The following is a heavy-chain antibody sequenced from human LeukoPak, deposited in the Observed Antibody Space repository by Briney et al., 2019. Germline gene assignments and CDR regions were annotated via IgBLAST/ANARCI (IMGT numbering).Heavy chain of an antibody. CDR1: GFTFSSYW. V-gene: IGHV3-74*01. CDR3: ARGEDTAMISGGYNWFDP. D-gene: IGHD5-18*01. Sequence: GGSLRLSCVASGFTFSSYWMHWVRQDPRKGLVWVSRISGDGRNINYADSVRGRFTISRDNAKNTLYLQMNTLRVEDTAVYYCARGEDTAMISGGYNWFDPWGQGTLVTVSS. J-gene: IGHJ5*02. CDR2: ISGDGRNI.